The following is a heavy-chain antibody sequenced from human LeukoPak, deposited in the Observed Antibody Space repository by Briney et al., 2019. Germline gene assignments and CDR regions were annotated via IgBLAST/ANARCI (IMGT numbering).Heavy chain of an antibody. V-gene: IGHV4-31*11. Sequence: PSQTLSLTCAVSGDSVTSGGYFWTRIRQHPGNGLEWIGYVSNSGTTSYNPSLTSRVSISLDTSNNHFSLRLGSVTAADTAVYYCARDVVVTSSPDAFDIWGQGTMVTVSS. CDR3: ARDVVVTSSPDAFDI. CDR2: VSNSGTT. CDR1: GDSVTSGGYF. D-gene: IGHD2-21*02. J-gene: IGHJ3*02.